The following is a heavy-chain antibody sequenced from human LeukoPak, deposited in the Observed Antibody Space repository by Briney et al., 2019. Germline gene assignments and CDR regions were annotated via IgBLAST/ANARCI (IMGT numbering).Heavy chain of an antibody. Sequence: SETLSLTCTVSGGSISSSSYYWGWLRPPPGKGLEWIGSIYYSGSTYYNPSLKSRVTISVDTSKNQFSLKLSSVTAADTAVYYCARHSLYCDILTGYYSAFDYWGQGTLVTVSS. D-gene: IGHD3-9*01. V-gene: IGHV4-39*01. J-gene: IGHJ4*02. CDR2: IYYSGST. CDR1: GGSISSSSYY. CDR3: ARHSLYCDILTGYYSAFDY.